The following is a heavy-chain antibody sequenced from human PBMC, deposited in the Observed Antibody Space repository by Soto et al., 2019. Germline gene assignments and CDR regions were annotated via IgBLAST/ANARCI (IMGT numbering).Heavy chain of an antibody. CDR1: GGSFSGYY. CDR3: ARDSSSWSRRLYGMAV. J-gene: IGHJ6*02. Sequence: SETLSLTCAVYGGSFSGYYWSWIRQPPGKGLEWIGEINHSGSTNYNPSLKSRVTISVDTSKNQFSLKLSSVTAADTAVYYCARDSSSWSRRLYGMAVWGQGTTVTVSS. V-gene: IGHV4-34*01. CDR2: INHSGST. D-gene: IGHD6-13*01.